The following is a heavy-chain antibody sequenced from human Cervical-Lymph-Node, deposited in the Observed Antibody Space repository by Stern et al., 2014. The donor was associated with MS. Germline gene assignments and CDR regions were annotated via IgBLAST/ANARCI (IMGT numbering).Heavy chain of an antibody. V-gene: IGHV3-23*01. CDR1: GFTFSSYA. CDR2: ISGSGPST. J-gene: IGHJ4*02. Sequence: EVQLLESGGGFVQPGGSLRLSCAVSGFTFSSYAMTWVRQAPGKGLEWVSIISGSGPSTYYADSVKGRFSISRDNSKNTLYLQMNSLRAEDTAVYYCAREGGAYCGGDCYSYYFDYWGQGTLVTVSS. CDR3: AREGGAYCGGDCYSYYFDY. D-gene: IGHD2-21*02.